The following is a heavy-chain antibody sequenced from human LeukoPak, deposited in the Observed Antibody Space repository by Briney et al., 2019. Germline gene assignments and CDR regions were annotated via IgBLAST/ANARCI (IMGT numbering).Heavy chain of an antibody. D-gene: IGHD2-21*02. CDR1: GGSISSSSYH. CDR3: ARGRLVVVTATPKDYFDY. J-gene: IGHJ4*02. Sequence: SETLSLTCSASGGSISSSSYHWGWIRQPPGKGLEWIGNIYYSGSTYYNPSLRSRVTISVDTSKNQFSLKLNSVTAADTALYYCARGRLVVVTATPKDYFDYWGQGTLVTVSS. V-gene: IGHV4-39*07. CDR2: IYYSGST.